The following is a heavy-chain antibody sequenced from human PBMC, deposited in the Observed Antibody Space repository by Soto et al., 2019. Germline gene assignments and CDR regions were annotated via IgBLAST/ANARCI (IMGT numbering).Heavy chain of an antibody. Sequence: EVQLVESGGGLVQPGGSLRLSCAASGFTFSRYTMHWVRQAPGKGLEYVSAISSDGGTTYYADSVRGRCTIYRDNSKNTLYLQMGSLRDEDMSVYYCAREDVVTTIFATHYFYDYWGQGTLVTVSS. V-gene: IGHV3-64*07. D-gene: IGHD5-12*01. CDR1: GFTFSRYT. CDR3: AREDVVTTIFATHYFYDY. J-gene: IGHJ4*02. CDR2: ISSDGGTT.